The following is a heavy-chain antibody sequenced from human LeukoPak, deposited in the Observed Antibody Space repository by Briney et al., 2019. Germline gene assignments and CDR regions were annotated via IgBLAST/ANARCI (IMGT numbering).Heavy chain of an antibody. CDR3: ARIRDCSGGSYYGMDV. V-gene: IGHV2-70*11. CDR2: IDWDDDR. J-gene: IGHJ6*02. Sequence: SGPALVKPTQTLTLTCTFSGFSLSTSGMCVSWIRQPPGKALEWLARIDWDDDRYYSTSLKTRLTISKDTSKNQVVLTMTNMDPVDTATYYCARIRDCSGGSYYGMDVWGQGTTVTVSS. CDR1: GFSLSTSGMC. D-gene: IGHD2-15*01.